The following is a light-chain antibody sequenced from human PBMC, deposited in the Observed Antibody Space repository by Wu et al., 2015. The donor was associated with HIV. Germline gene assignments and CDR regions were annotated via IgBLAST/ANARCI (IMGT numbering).Light chain of an antibody. J-gene: IGKJ3*01. Sequence: IVLTQSPATLSLSPGERAILSCTASQSVSSVYLAWYQQKPGQAPRLLVYGTSRRATGIPDRFSGSGSGTDFTLTISRLEPEDFAVYYCQQYGSSPPLFTLGPGTKVDIK. CDR3: QQYGSSPPLFT. CDR2: GTS. CDR1: QSVSSVY. V-gene: IGKV3-20*01.